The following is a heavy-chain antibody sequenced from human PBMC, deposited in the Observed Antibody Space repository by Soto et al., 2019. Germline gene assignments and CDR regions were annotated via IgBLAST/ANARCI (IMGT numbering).Heavy chain of an antibody. CDR2: IKEDGSER. CDR3: ARGLIVAAPAFLNFEI. D-gene: IGHD5-12*01. CDR1: GFTFSNYW. J-gene: IGHJ3*02. V-gene: IGHV3-7*01. Sequence: GGSLRLSCAASGFTFSNYWMSWVRQAPGKGLEWVANIKEDGSERYYVDSVKGRFTISRDNAKNSQDLQMDSLRVEDTAVYYCARGLIVAAPAFLNFEIWGQGTMVTVSS.